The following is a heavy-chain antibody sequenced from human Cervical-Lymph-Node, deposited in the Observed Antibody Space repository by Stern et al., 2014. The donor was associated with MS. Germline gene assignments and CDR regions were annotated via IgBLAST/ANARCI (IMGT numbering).Heavy chain of an antibody. CDR3: ARGELKEGLVRGMDV. CDR1: GGTFSSYA. V-gene: IGHV1-69*01. Sequence: VQLEESGAEVKKPGSSVKGPCKASGGTFSSYAISWVRQAPGQGLEWMGGIIPIFGTANYAQKFQGRVTITADESTSTAYMEMSSLRSEDTAVYYCARGELKEGLVRGMDVWGQGTTVTVSS. J-gene: IGHJ6*02. D-gene: IGHD1-26*01. CDR2: IIPIFGTA.